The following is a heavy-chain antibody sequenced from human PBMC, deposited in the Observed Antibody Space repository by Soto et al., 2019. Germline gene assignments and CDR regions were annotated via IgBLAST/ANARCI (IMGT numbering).Heavy chain of an antibody. CDR1: GGSISRGDYY. J-gene: IGHJ5*02. D-gene: IGHD2-8*01. CDR2: IFYSGRT. V-gene: IGHV4-30-4*01. Sequence: QGQLHESGPGLVKPSQTLSLPCTVSGGSISRGDYYWIWIRQPPGKGLAWMGYIFYSGRTYYNPSLNSRVTISVDTSKNPFSLKLSSVTAADTAVYSWASSGYCTNGVCYNLFAPWGQGTLVTVSS. CDR3: ASSGYCTNGVCYNLFAP.